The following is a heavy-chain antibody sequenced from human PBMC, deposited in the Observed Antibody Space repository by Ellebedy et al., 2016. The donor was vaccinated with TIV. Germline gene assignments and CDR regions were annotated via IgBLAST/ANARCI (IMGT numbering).Heavy chain of an antibody. CDR2: ISGSRSYI. J-gene: IGHJ3*02. CDR1: GFTLSTSS. D-gene: IGHD2-15*01. V-gene: IGHV3-21*01. CDR3: ARCVVAHAAFDI. Sequence: GESLKISCAASGFTLSTSSMTWVRQAPGKGLEWVSSISGSRSYIYYADSVKGRFTISRDNSKNSLYLQMNSLRGEDTAVYYCARCVVAHAAFDIWGQGTMVTVSS.